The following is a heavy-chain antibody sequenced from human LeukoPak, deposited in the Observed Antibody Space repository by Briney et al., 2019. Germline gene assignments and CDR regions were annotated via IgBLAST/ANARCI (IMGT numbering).Heavy chain of an antibody. J-gene: IGHJ4*02. Sequence: PSETLSFTCTVSGASISSFHWTWIRQPAGKGLEWIGLIYSSGSTIYNPSLKSRVAMSVDMTKNQLSLKLSSVTAADTAMYYCARKDGDYWGQGTLVTVSS. CDR2: IYSSGST. V-gene: IGHV4-4*07. CDR1: GASISSFH. CDR3: ARKDGDY.